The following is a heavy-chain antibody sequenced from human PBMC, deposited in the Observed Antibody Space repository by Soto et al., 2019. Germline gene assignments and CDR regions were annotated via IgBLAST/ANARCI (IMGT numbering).Heavy chain of an antibody. D-gene: IGHD3-22*01. Sequence: SETLSLTCTVSGGSISSGGYYWSWIRQHPGKGLEWIGYIYYSGSTYYNPSLKSRVTISVDTSKNQFSLKLSSVTAADTAVYYCARASYDRSGIYYFDYWGQGTLVTVSS. J-gene: IGHJ4*02. CDR1: GGSISSGGYY. CDR3: ARASYDRSGIYYFDY. CDR2: IYYSGST. V-gene: IGHV4-31*03.